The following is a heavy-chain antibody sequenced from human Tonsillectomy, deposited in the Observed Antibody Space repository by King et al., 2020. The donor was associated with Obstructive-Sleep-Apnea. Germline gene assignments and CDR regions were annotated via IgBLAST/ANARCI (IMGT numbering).Heavy chain of an antibody. CDR2: ISSSSSTI. Sequence: VQLVESGGGLVQPGGSLRLSCAASGFTFSSYSMNWVRQAPGKGLEWVSYISSSSSTIYYADSVKGRFTISRDNAKNSLYLQMNSLRAEDTAVYYCARVCRGGIGYYGMDVWGQGTTVTVSS. D-gene: IGHD2-15*01. CDR3: ARVCRGGIGYYGMDV. J-gene: IGHJ6*02. CDR1: GFTFSSYS. V-gene: IGHV3-48*04.